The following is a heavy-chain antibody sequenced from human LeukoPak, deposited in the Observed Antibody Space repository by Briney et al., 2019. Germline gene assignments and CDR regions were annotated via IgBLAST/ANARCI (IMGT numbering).Heavy chain of an antibody. V-gene: IGHV4-31*03. D-gene: IGHD4-17*01. CDR1: GVSISSGGYY. CDR3: ARERLIYGMDV. CDR2: IYYSGST. J-gene: IGHJ6*02. Sequence: SETLSLTCTVSGVSISSGGYYWRWIRQHPGKGLEWIGYIYYSGSTYYNPSLKSRVTISVDTSKNQFSLKLSSVTAADTAVYYCARERLIYGMDVWGQGTTVTVSS.